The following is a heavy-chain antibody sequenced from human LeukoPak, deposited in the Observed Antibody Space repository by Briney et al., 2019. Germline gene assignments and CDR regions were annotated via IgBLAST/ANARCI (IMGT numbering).Heavy chain of an antibody. Sequence: SETLSLTCTVSGGSISSSSAYWGWIRQPPGKGLEWIGSIYYSKNTYYNPSLKSRVTISADTSKNQFSLTLGSVSATDTAVYYCVSPRGFSYGYFDYWGQGTLVTLSS. D-gene: IGHD5-18*01. CDR1: GGSISSSSAY. J-gene: IGHJ4*02. CDR3: VSPRGFSYGYFDY. V-gene: IGHV4-39*01. CDR2: IYYSKNT.